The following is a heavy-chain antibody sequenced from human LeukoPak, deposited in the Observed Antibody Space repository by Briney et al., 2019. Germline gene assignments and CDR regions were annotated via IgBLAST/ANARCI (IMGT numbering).Heavy chain of an antibody. CDR1: GFTFSDNY. Sequence: GGALRLSCAASGFTFSDNYMTWVRQAPGEGLEWVSVIYSGGSTYYADSVKGRFTISRDNSKNTLYLQMNSLRAEDTAVYYCARATSSGYFQLYFDYWGQGTLVTVSS. V-gene: IGHV3-53*01. J-gene: IGHJ4*02. D-gene: IGHD3-22*01. CDR3: ARATSSGYFQLYFDY. CDR2: IYSGGST.